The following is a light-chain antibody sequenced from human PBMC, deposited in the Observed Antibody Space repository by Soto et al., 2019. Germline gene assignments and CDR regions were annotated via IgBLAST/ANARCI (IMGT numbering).Light chain of an antibody. Sequence: EILMTQSPATLSVSPGERATISCRASQSVSSNLAWYQQKPGQAPRLLIYGASTRATGIPARFSGSGSGTEFTLTISSLQSEYFAVYYCQQYNIFWTFGQGTKVEIK. J-gene: IGKJ1*01. CDR3: QQYNIFWT. CDR2: GAS. CDR1: QSVSSN. V-gene: IGKV3-15*01.